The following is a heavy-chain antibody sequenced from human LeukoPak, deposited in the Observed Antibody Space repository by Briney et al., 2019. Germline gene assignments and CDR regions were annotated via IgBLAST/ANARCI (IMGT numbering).Heavy chain of an antibody. J-gene: IGHJ5*02. Sequence: GGSLRLSCAASGFTLSGFGMNWVRQAPGKGLEWVSSISSSSSYIYYADSVKGRFTISRDNAKNSLYLQMNSLRAEDTAVYYCARVCSITGTPLPNWFDPWGQGTLVTVSS. V-gene: IGHV3-21*01. CDR3: ARVCSITGTPLPNWFDP. CDR1: GFTLSGFG. D-gene: IGHD1-20*01. CDR2: ISSSSSYI.